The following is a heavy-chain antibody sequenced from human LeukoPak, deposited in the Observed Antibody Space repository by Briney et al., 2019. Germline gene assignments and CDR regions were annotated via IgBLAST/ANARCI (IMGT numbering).Heavy chain of an antibody. CDR2: INPNSGGT. CDR3: ARGDFWSGYAYYLDY. CDR1: GYTFTGYY. D-gene: IGHD3-3*01. Sequence: ASVKVSCKASGYTFTGYYMHWVRQAPGQGLEWMGWINPNSGGTNYAQKFQGRVTMTRDTSISTAYMELSRLRSDDTAVYYCARGDFWSGYAYYLDYWGQGTLVTVSS. J-gene: IGHJ4*02. V-gene: IGHV1-2*02.